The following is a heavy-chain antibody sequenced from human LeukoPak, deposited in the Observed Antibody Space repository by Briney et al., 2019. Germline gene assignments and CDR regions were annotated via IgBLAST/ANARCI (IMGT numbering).Heavy chain of an antibody. CDR2: IYYSGST. CDR1: GGSISSSSYY. Sequence: PSETLSLTCTVSGGSISSSSYYWGWIRQPPGKGLEWIGSIYYSGSTNYNPSLKSRVTISVDTSKNQFSLKLSSVTAADTAVYYCARARQYQLHPYWYFDLWGRGTLVTVPS. D-gene: IGHD2-2*01. CDR3: ARARQYQLHPYWYFDL. V-gene: IGHV4-39*07. J-gene: IGHJ2*01.